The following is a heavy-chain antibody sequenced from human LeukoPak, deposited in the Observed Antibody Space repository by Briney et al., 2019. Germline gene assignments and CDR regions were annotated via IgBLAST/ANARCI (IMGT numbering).Heavy chain of an antibody. CDR1: GGSISSLY. J-gene: IGHJ4*02. D-gene: IGHD6-6*01. Sequence: SETLSLTCSVSGGSISSLYWSWIRQPPGKGLEWIGYIYYTGTTNYNPSLKSRVTMFVDMSKNQFSLRLSSVTAADTAVYYCARHRAYSSSSPFDYWGQGTLVTVSS. CDR2: IYYTGTT. CDR3: ARHRAYSSSSPFDY. V-gene: IGHV4-59*08.